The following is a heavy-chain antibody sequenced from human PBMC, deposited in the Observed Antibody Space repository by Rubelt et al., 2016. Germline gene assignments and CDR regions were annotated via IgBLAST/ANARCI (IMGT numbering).Heavy chain of an antibody. V-gene: IGHV1-69*01. CDR3: ARRRQLGPFDY. J-gene: IGHJ4*02. Sequence: QVQLVQSGAEVKKPGSSVMVSCKASGGTFRSYAISWVRQAPGQGLEWMGGIIPIFGTATYAQKFQGRGTIIADESTSTSYMELSSLRSEDTAVDYCARRRQLGPFDYWGQGTLVTVSS. CDR2: IIPIFGTA. CDR1: GGTFRSYA. D-gene: IGHD6-13*01.